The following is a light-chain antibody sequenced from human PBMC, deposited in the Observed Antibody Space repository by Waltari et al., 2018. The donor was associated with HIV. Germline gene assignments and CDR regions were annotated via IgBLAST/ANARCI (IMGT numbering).Light chain of an antibody. CDR1: RPNVRSNN. CDR3: GTWDADLDGPV. J-gene: IGLJ3*02. CDR2: NTD. Sequence: QSVLTQPPSASGTPGQTISISCSGSRPNVRSNNVYWYQHIPPTAPKLIIYNTDQLPSGGPARFSASQTGTSASLAISGLQPGDEGLYYCGTWDADLDGPVFGGGTKVTVL. V-gene: IGLV1-44*01.